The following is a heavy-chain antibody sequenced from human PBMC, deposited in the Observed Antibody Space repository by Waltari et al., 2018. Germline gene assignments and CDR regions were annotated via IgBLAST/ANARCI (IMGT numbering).Heavy chain of an antibody. CDR3: TRETSSTSHY. CDR1: GDSIRSSDYF. D-gene: IGHD2-2*01. CDR2: IYYTGPT. Sequence: QLQLQESGPGLVKPSETLSLTCSVSGDSIRSSDYFWAWIRQPPGKALEWIGSIYYTGPTFSSPSLKSRVTISMDTSKNQFSLKLSSVTATDTALYYCTRETSSTSHYWGQGTLVTVSS. V-gene: IGHV4-39*01. J-gene: IGHJ4*02.